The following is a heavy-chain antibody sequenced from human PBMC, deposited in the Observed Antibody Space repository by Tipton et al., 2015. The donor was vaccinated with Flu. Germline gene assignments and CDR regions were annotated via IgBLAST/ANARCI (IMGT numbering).Heavy chain of an antibody. D-gene: IGHD6-13*01. J-gene: IGHJ4*02. CDR2: IYYSGST. CDR1: GGSINNYY. Sequence: GLVKPSETLSLTCTVSGGSINNYYWSWIRQPPGKGLEWIGYIYYSGSTNYNPSLKSRVTISVDTSKNQFSLKLSSVTAADTAVYYWAGGGRGEAAASDYWGQGTLVTVSS. V-gene: IGHV4-59*01. CDR3: AGGGRGEAAASDY.